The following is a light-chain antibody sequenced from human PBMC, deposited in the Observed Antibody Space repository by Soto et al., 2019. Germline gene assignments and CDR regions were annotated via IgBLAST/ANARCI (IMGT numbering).Light chain of an antibody. CDR2: GNS. CDR3: QSYDSSLSGSKV. CDR1: SSXIGAGYD. J-gene: IGLJ2*01. V-gene: IGLV1-40*01. Sequence: QSVLTQPPSVSGAPGQRVTISCTGSSSXIGAGYDVHWYQQLPGTAPKLLIYGNSNRPSGVPDRFSGSKSGTSASLAITGXQAEXEADYYCQSYDSSLSGSKVFGGGTKVTVL.